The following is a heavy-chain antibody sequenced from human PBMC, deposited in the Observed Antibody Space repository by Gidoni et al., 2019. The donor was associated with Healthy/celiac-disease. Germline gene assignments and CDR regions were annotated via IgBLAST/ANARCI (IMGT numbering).Heavy chain of an antibody. CDR3: ANREGPRHGRISGG. CDR2: ISYDGSNK. V-gene: IGHV3-30*18. CDR1: GFTFSSYV. Sequence: QVQLVESGGGVVPPGRSLRLSWAASGFTFSSYVMHWVRQAPGKGLELVTVISYDGSNKYYADSVEGRFTISRDNSKNTLYLQMNSLRAEDTAVYYCANREGPRHGRISGGWGQGTLVTVSS. D-gene: IGHD3-10*01. J-gene: IGHJ4*02.